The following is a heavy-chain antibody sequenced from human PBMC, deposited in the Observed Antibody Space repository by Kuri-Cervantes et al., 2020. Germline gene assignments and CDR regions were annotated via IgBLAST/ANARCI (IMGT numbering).Heavy chain of an antibody. CDR3: AREGAARPRENYYYGMDV. Sequence: SLKISCAASGFTFDDYAMHWVRQAPGKGLEWVSGISWNSGSIGYADSVKGRFTISRDNAKNSLYLQMNSLRDEDTAVYYCAREGAARPRENYYYGMDVWGQGTTVTVSS. CDR1: GFTFDDYA. D-gene: IGHD6-6*01. J-gene: IGHJ6*02. CDR2: ISWNSGSI. V-gene: IGHV3-9*01.